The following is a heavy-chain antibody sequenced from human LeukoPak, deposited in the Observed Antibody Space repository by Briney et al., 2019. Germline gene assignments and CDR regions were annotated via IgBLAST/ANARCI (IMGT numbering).Heavy chain of an antibody. V-gene: IGHV1-18*01. D-gene: IGHD3-22*01. Sequence: GASVKVSCKASGYTFTSYGISWVRQAPGQGLEWMGWISAYNGNTNYAQKLQGRVTMTTDTSTSTAYMELRSLRSDDTAVYYCAVYYYDSSGYDGSFDYWGQGTLVTVSS. CDR2: ISAYNGNT. CDR3: AVYYYDSSGYDGSFDY. J-gene: IGHJ4*02. CDR1: GYTFTSYG.